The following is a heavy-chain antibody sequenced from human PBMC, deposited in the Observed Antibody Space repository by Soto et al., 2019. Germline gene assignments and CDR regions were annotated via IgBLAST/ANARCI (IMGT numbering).Heavy chain of an antibody. CDR1: GGSISSFY. CDR2: IYYSGST. CDR3: ASYSGYAMYFHH. J-gene: IGHJ1*01. D-gene: IGHD5-12*01. Sequence: PSETLSLTCTVSGGSISSFYWSWIRQPPGKGLEWIGYIYYSGSTNYNPSLKSRVTISVDTSKNQFSLKLSSVTAADTAVYNCASYSGYAMYFHHWGQGTLVTVSS. V-gene: IGHV4-59*08.